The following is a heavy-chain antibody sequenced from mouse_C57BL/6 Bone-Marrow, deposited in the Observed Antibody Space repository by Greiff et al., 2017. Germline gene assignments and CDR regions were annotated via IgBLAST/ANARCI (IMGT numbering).Heavy chain of an antibody. CDR2: IDPENGDT. CDR3: TIYYDYAY. D-gene: IGHD2-4*01. Sequence: EVQLQQSGAELVRPGASVKLSCTASGFNIKDDYMHWVKQRPEQGLEWIGWIDPENGDTEYAPKFQGKATITADTSSNTAYLQLSSLTSEDSAVYYCTIYYDYAYWGQGTLVTVSA. CDR1: GFNIKDDY. J-gene: IGHJ3*01. V-gene: IGHV14-4*01.